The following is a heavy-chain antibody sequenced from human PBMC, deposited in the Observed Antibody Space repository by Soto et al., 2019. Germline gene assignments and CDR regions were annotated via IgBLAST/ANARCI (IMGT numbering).Heavy chain of an antibody. V-gene: IGHV4-39*01. J-gene: IGHJ5*02. D-gene: IGHD3-22*01. Sequence: SETLSLTCTVSGGSISSSSYYWGWIRQPPGKGLEWIGSIYYSGSTYYNPSLKSRVTISVDTSKNQFSLKLSSVTAADTAVYYCARFTLDYYDSSGPFDPWGQGTLVTVSS. CDR2: IYYSGST. CDR1: GGSISSSSYY. CDR3: ARFTLDYYDSSGPFDP.